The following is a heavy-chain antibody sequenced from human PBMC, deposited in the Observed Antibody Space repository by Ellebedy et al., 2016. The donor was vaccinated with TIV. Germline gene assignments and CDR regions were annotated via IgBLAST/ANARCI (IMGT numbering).Heavy chain of an antibody. CDR3: ARLGVIAAAGASDY. CDR2: ISYSGDLM. CDR1: GFTFSGYY. V-gene: IGHV3-11*01. D-gene: IGHD6-13*01. J-gene: IGHJ4*02. Sequence: GESLKISCAASGFTFSGYYMSWFRQAQGKGPEWVSYISYSGDLMYYADSVKGRFTTSRYNAGNSLYLQMNSLKAEDTAVYYCARLGVIAAAGASDYWGQGTLVIVSS.